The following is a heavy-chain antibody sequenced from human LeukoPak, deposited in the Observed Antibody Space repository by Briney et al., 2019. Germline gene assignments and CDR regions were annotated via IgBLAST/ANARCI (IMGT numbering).Heavy chain of an antibody. J-gene: IGHJ4*02. CDR1: GYTFTSYW. V-gene: IGHV1-3*03. D-gene: IGHD3-22*01. Sequence: GESLKISCEGSGYTFTSYWIAWVRQASGQRLEWMGWINAGNGNTKYSQEFQGRVTITRDTSASTAYMELSSLRSEDMAVYYCARSRVGYYDSSGYYDYWGQGTLVTVSS. CDR3: ARSRVGYYDSSGYYDY. CDR2: INAGNGNT.